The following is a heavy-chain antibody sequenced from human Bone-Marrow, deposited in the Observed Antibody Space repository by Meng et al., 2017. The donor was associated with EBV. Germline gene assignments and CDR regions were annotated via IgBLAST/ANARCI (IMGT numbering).Heavy chain of an antibody. V-gene: IGHV4-39*01. J-gene: IGHJ5*02. CDR2: VHYTGNT. D-gene: IGHD6-19*01. CDR1: GDSISSFYS. Sequence: QRRRLESVPGPVQPSATLSPTCTVSGDSISSFYSWGWVRQPPGRGLEWIGSVHYTGNTYYSPSLKSRVTVSVDTSKNQFSLRLTSVTAADTAVYYCARPFPSWQSPRLDPFGAWGQGTLVTVSS. CDR3: ARPFPSWQSPRLDPFGA.